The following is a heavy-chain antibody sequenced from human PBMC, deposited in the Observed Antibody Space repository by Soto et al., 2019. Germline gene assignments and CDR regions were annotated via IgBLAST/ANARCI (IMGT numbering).Heavy chain of an antibody. Sequence: PSETLSLTCTVSGASISSGGYYWSWIRQHPGEGLEWIGCISSSGTTYHNPSLRSRLTISVDTSKNHFSLKLSSVTAADTAVYYCARADNLNCFDPWGQGTLVTVSS. CDR2: ISSSGTT. CDR1: GASISSGGYY. J-gene: IGHJ5*02. V-gene: IGHV4-31*03. CDR3: ARADNLNCFDP. D-gene: IGHD1-20*01.